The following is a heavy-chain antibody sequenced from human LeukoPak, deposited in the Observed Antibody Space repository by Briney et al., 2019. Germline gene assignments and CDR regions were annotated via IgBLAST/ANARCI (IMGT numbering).Heavy chain of an antibody. D-gene: IGHD3-22*01. J-gene: IGHJ5*02. CDR1: GYTFTSYG. CDR3: ARTLSSSDGWFDP. Sequence: ASVKVSCKASGYTFTSYGISWVRQAPGQGLEWMGWISAYNGNTNYAQKLQGRVTMTRDTSTSTVYMELSSLRSEDTAVYYCARTLSSSDGWFDPWGQGTLVTVSS. CDR2: ISAYNGNT. V-gene: IGHV1-18*01.